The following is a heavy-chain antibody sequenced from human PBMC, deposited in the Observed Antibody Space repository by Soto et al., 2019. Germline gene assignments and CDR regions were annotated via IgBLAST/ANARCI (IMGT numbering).Heavy chain of an antibody. D-gene: IGHD3-10*01. Sequence: QVQLQESGPGLVKPSETLSLTCTVSGGSVSSNTYYWSWIRQPPGQGLEWIGHIYYSGSTKYHPSLKNRVTISVDTSKNEFYLNLNSVTAADTAVYFCARDLSLPVELGEYYYYGMDVWGQGTTVTVSS. J-gene: IGHJ6*02. CDR3: ARDLSLPVELGEYYYYGMDV. CDR1: GGSVSSNTYY. CDR2: IYYSGST. V-gene: IGHV4-61*01.